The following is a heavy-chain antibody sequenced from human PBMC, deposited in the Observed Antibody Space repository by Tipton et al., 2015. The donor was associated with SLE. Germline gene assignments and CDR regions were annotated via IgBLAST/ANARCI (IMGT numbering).Heavy chain of an antibody. V-gene: IGHV4-34*01. Sequence: LRLSCAVYGGPFSGYYWSWIRQPPGKGLEWIGEINHSGSTNYNPSLKSRVTISVDTSKNQYSLKLSSVNAADTAVYYCARHGGYYFDYWGQGTLVTVSS. CDR2: INHSGST. CDR3: ARHGGYYFDY. J-gene: IGHJ4*02. D-gene: IGHD4-23*01. CDR1: GGPFSGYY.